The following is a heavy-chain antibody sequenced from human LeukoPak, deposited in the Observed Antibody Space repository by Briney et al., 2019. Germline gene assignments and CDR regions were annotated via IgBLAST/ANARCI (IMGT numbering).Heavy chain of an antibody. CDR1: GVTLSSDS. CDR2: MSSSRSDI. J-gene: IGHJ4*02. D-gene: IGHD3-22*01. Sequence: GXSLRLSGAAGGVTLSSDSMKWGGQAPEKGLEWVSSMSSSRSDIYYADAVKGRFTISRDNAKNSLYLQMNSLRAEDTAVYYCARDRSFNYYDSSGYRDYWGQGTLVTVSS. V-gene: IGHV3-21*01. CDR3: ARDRSFNYYDSSGYRDY.